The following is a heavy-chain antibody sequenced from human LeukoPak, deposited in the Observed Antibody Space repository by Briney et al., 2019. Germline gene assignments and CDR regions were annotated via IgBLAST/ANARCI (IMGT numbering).Heavy chain of an antibody. CDR2: IHFCGST. CDR3: ARTFRAGASDH. CDR1: GGSLSSYY. Sequence: SETLSLTCSVSGGSLSSYYWSSIRQPPGTGLEGMGYIHFCGSTKYNPSLQSRVTMSADTSKIQFSLSLTSVAAADTAVYYCARTFRAGASDHWGQGTLVAVSS. V-gene: IGHV4-59*01. J-gene: IGHJ4*02. D-gene: IGHD4-17*01.